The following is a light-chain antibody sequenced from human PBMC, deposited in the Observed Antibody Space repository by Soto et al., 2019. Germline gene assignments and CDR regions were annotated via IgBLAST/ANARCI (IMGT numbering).Light chain of an antibody. CDR3: QQYNSYPET. CDR2: KAS. CDR1: QSISSW. V-gene: IGKV1-5*03. J-gene: IGKJ1*01. Sequence: DIQMTQSPSTLSASVGDRVTITCRASQSISSWLAWYQQKPGKAPKLLIYKASSLESGVPSRFSGSGSGTEFTLTIISLQPDDCATYYCQQYNSYPETFGQGTKVEIK.